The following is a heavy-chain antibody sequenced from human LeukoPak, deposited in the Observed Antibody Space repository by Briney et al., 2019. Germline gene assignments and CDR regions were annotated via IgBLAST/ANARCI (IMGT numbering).Heavy chain of an antibody. CDR1: GLTFSSYS. V-gene: IGHV3-21*01. CDR3: ASAGYYERSGYTYYFHY. Sequence: GGSLRLSCAASGLTFSSYSMNWVRQAPGKGLEWVSYISISSRYIYYADSLKGRFIISRDNAKSSLYLQMSSLRAEDTAVYYCASAGYYERSGYTYYFHYWGQGTVVTVSS. J-gene: IGHJ4*02. CDR2: ISISSRYI. D-gene: IGHD3-22*01.